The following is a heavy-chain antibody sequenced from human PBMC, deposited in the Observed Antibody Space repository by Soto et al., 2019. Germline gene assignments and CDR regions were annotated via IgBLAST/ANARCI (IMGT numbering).Heavy chain of an antibody. CDR1: GYTFTSYD. Sequence: ASVKFSCKAAGYTFTSYDIDWVRQATGQGLEWVGWMNPNSGNTGYAQKFQGRVTMTRNTSISTAYMELSSLRSEDTAVYYCARGPSSRITMVRGVYYYGMDVWGQGTTVTVSS. D-gene: IGHD3-10*01. J-gene: IGHJ6*02. V-gene: IGHV1-8*01. CDR3: ARGPSSRITMVRGVYYYGMDV. CDR2: MNPNSGNT.